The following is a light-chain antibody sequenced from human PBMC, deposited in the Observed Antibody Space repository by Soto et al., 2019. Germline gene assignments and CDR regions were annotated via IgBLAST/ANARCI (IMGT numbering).Light chain of an antibody. CDR2: RNN. J-gene: IGLJ1*01. CDR1: SSDIGSNY. Sequence: QSVLTQPPSASGTPGQRVTISCSGSSSDIGSNYVYWYQQLPGTAPKLLIYRNNQRPSGVPDRFSGSKSGTSASLAISGLRSEDDVYYYCAEWDDRLSAPYVFGTGNKVTVL. CDR3: AEWDDRLSAPYV. V-gene: IGLV1-47*01.